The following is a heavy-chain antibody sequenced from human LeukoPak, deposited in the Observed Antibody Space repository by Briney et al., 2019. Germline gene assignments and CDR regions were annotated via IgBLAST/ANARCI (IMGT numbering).Heavy chain of an antibody. CDR1: GGSFSGYY. CDR2: INHSGST. D-gene: IGHD4-11*01. Sequence: SETLSLTCAVYGGSFSGYYWGWIRQPPGKGLEWIGEINHSGSTNYNPSLKSRVTISVDTSKNQFSLKLSSVTAADTAVYYCARDHDYSNRYYYYYGMDVWGQGTTVTVSS. V-gene: IGHV4-34*01. J-gene: IGHJ6*02. CDR3: ARDHDYSNRYYYYYGMDV.